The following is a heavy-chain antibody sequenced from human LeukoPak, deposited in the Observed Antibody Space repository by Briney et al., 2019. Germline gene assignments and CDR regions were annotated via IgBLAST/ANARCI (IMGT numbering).Heavy chain of an antibody. D-gene: IGHD3-22*01. CDR1: GFTFTSYA. Sequence: GGSLRLSCAASGFTFTSYAMTWVRQAPGKGLEWVSGISGSGGSTYFADSVKGRFTISRDNSKNTLYLLMNSLSAEDTAVYYCAKGTLGHYYDSSGYYHLSFDYWGQGTLVTVSS. CDR2: ISGSGGST. CDR3: AKGTLGHYYDSSGYYHLSFDY. V-gene: IGHV3-23*01. J-gene: IGHJ4*02.